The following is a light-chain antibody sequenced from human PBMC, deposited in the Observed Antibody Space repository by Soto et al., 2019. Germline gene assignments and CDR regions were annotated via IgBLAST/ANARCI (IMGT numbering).Light chain of an antibody. CDR2: GAS. CDR1: QSVSSNF. CDR3: HQFDSSLT. J-gene: IGKJ1*01. V-gene: IGKV3-20*01. Sequence: EIVLTQSPGSLSLSPGERATLSCRASQSVSSNFCAWYQQQPGQAPRLLIFGASVRATGVPDRFSGSGSGTDFTLTISRLEPEDSAVYYCHQFDSSLTFGQGTKVEI.